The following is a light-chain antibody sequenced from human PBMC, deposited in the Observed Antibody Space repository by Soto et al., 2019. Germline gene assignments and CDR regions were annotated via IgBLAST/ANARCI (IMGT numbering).Light chain of an antibody. J-gene: IGKJ5*01. Sequence: EIVLTQSPGTLSLSPGERVTLSCRASQSVSSSYLGWYQQKPGQAPRLLIYGVSNRATGIPDRFSGSGSGTDFTLTISSLEPEDFAVYYCQQRSNWPPITFGQGTRLEI. CDR3: QQRSNWPPIT. CDR2: GVS. V-gene: IGKV3D-20*02. CDR1: QSVSSSY.